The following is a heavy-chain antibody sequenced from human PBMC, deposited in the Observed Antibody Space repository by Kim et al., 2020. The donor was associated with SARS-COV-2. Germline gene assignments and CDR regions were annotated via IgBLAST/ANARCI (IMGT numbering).Heavy chain of an antibody. D-gene: IGHD2-15*01. CDR3: ARDRGYCSGGSCYPGRAFDI. V-gene: IGHV4-31*03. CDR2: IYYSGST. J-gene: IGHJ3*02. CDR1: GGSISSGGYY. Sequence: SETLSLTCTVSGGSISSGGYYWSWIRQHPGKGLEWIGYIYYSGSTYYNPSLKSRVTISVDTSKNQFSLKLSSVTAADTAVYYCARDRGYCSGGSCYPGRAFDIWGQGTMVTVSS.